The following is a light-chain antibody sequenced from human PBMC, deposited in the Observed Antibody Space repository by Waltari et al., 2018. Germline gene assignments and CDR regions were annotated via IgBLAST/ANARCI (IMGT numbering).Light chain of an antibody. J-gene: IGLJ1*01. Sequence: QSVLTQPPSASGTPGQRVTISCSGSSSNIGSNTVNWYQQPPGTAPKPLIYSTNQRPSGVPDRFSGSKSGTSASLAISGLQSEDEADYYCAAWDDSLNAHYVFGTGTKVTVL. CDR1: SSNIGSNT. V-gene: IGLV1-44*01. CDR3: AAWDDSLNAHYV. CDR2: STN.